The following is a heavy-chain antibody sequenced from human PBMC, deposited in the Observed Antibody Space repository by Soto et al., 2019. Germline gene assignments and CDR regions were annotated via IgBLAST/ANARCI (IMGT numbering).Heavy chain of an antibody. Sequence: QVQLQQWGAGLLKPSETLSLTCAVYGGSFSGYYWSWIRQPPGKGLEWIGEINHSGSTNYNPSLKSRVNISVDTSKNQFSLKLSSVTAADTAVYYCARGSQTDYWGQGTLVTVSS. V-gene: IGHV4-34*01. CDR2: INHSGST. CDR3: ARGSQTDY. CDR1: GGSFSGYY. J-gene: IGHJ4*02.